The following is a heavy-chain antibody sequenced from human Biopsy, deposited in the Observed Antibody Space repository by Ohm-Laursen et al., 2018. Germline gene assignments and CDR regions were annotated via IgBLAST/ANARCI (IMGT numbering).Heavy chain of an antibody. J-gene: IGHJ3*02. CDR2: INQSGRT. Sequence: SETLSLTCDVYGQTFSDYYWSWIRQPPGKGLEWIGQINQSGRTNYNPSLKSRVNISADKSNNQFSLKLTSVTPADTAVYFCARHVVLTKPRRAFDIWGQGTVVTVSS. V-gene: IGHV4-34*01. CDR3: ARHVVLTKPRRAFDI. CDR1: GQTFSDYY. D-gene: IGHD2-21*02.